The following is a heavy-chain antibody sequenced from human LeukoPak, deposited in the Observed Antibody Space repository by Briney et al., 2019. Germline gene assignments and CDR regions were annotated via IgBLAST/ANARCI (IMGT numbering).Heavy chain of an antibody. V-gene: IGHV3-11*01. CDR1: GFTFSDYY. CDR2: ITSSGSTI. Sequence: GGSLRLSCAASGFTFSDYYMSWIRRAPGKGLEWVSYITSSGSTIYYADSMKGRFTISRDNAKNSLYLQMNSLRAEDTAVYYCARQWQVAFDIWGQGTMVTVSS. CDR3: ARQWQVAFDI. D-gene: IGHD6-19*01. J-gene: IGHJ3*02.